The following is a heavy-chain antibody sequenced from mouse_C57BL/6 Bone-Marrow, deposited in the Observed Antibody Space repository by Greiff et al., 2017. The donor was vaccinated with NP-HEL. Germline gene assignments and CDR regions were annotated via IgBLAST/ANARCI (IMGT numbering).Heavy chain of an antibody. Sequence: QVQLQQPGAELVKPGASVKLSCKASGYTFTSYWMQWVKQRPGQGLEWIGEIDPSDSYTNYNQKFKGKATLTVDTSSSTAYMQLSSLTSEDSAVYYCARGAIYYGYYRLAYWGQGTLVTVSA. D-gene: IGHD2-3*01. CDR2: IDPSDSYT. J-gene: IGHJ3*01. V-gene: IGHV1-50*01. CDR3: ARGAIYYGYYRLAY. CDR1: GYTFTSYW.